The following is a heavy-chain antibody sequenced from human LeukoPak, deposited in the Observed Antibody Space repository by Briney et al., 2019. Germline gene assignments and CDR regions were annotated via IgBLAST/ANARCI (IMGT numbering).Heavy chain of an antibody. V-gene: IGHV3-72*01. CDR3: ARGISNYDFWSTSLSYYFDY. CDR1: GFTFSDHY. Sequence: GGSLRLSCAASGFTFSDHYMDWVRQAPGKGLEWVGRTRNKANSYTTEYAASVKGRFTISRDDSKNSLYLQMNSLKTEDTAVYYCARGISNYDFWSTSLSYYFDYWGQGTLVTVSS. D-gene: IGHD3-3*01. J-gene: IGHJ4*02. CDR2: TRNKANSYTT.